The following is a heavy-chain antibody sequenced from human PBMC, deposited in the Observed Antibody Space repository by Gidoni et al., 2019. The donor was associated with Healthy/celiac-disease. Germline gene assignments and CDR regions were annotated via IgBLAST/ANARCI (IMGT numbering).Heavy chain of an antibody. CDR3: AKDQMATPDYGMDV. D-gene: IGHD5-12*01. CDR1: GFTFSSYG. J-gene: IGHJ6*02. CDR2: ISYDGSNK. Sequence: QVQLVESGGGVVQPGRSLRLSCAASGFTFSSYGMHWVRQAPGKGLEWVAVISYDGSNKYYADSVKGRFTISRDNSKNTLYLQMNSLRAEDTAVYYCAKDQMATPDYGMDVWGQGTTVTVSS. V-gene: IGHV3-30*18.